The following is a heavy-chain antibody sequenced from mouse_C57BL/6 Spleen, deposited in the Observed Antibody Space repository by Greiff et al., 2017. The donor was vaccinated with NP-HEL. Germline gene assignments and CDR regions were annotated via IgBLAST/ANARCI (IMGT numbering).Heavy chain of an antibody. Sequence: EVKLVESGGDLVKPGGSLKLSCAASGFTFSSYGMSWVRQTPDKRLEWVATISSGGSYTYYPDSVKGRFTISRDNAKNTLYLQMSSLKSEDTAMYYCARAITTLFDYWGQGTTLTVSS. CDR2: ISSGGSYT. CDR1: GFTFSSYG. D-gene: IGHD2-4*01. V-gene: IGHV5-6*01. CDR3: ARAITTLFDY. J-gene: IGHJ2*01.